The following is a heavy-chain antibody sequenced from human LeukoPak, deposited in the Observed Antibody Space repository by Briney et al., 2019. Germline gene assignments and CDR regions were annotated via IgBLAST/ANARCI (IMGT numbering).Heavy chain of an antibody. CDR3: ARGSKDCSSTSCYYYY. Sequence: SVKGSCKASGGTFSSYAVSWVRQGPGQGLGRMGGIIPIFGTANYAQKFQGRVTITTDESTSTVYMELSSLRSEDTAVYYCARGSKDCSSTSCYYYYWGQGTLVTVSS. V-gene: IGHV1-69*05. J-gene: IGHJ4*02. CDR2: IIPIFGTA. D-gene: IGHD2-2*01. CDR1: GGTFSSYA.